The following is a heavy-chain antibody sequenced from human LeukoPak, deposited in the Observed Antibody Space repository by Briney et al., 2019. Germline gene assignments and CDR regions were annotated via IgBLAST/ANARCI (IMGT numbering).Heavy chain of an antibody. J-gene: IGHJ4*02. CDR3: ARDHYGSGMFDY. CDR1: GGSISSGSYY. D-gene: IGHD3-10*01. V-gene: IGHV4-61*02. CDR2: IYTSGST. Sequence: SETLSLTCTVSGGSISSGSYYWSWIRQPAGKGLEWIGRIYTSGSTNYNPSLKSRVTISVDTSKNQFSLKLSSVTAADTAVYYCARDHYGSGMFDYWGQGTLVTVSS.